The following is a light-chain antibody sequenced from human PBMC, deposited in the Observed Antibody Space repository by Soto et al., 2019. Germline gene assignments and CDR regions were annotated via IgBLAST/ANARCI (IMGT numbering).Light chain of an antibody. CDR2: KAS. CDR3: QQYNSYPYT. CDR1: QSISSW. Sequence: DIQMTQSPSTLSASVGDRVTITCRASQSISSWLAWYQQKPGKAPKLLVYKASSLESGVPTRFSGSGSGTEFTLTISSLQPDDFATYYCQQYNSYPYTFGQGTKLEIK. V-gene: IGKV1-5*03. J-gene: IGKJ2*01.